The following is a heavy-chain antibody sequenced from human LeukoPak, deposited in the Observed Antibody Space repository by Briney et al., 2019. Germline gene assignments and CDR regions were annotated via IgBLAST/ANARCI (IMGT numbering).Heavy chain of an antibody. Sequence: GGSLRLSCAASGFTFSRYSMNWVRQAPGKGLEWVSYISGSGDTIYSADSVKSRFAVSRDNAKNSLYLQMNSLRAEDTAVYYCASAGMTTVTTIGFYWGQGTLVTVSS. CDR3: ASAGMTTVTTIGFY. D-gene: IGHD4-17*01. V-gene: IGHV3-48*01. CDR1: GFTFSRYS. J-gene: IGHJ4*02. CDR2: ISGSGDTI.